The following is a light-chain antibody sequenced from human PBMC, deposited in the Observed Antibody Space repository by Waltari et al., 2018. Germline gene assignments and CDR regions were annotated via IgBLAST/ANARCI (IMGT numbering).Light chain of an antibody. CDR2: DVS. V-gene: IGLV2-14*03. J-gene: IGLJ2*01. CDR3: SSHTSCSTVV. CDR1: RSDVGGSNL. Sequence: QSALTQPASVSGSPGQSTTISCTGTRSDVGGSNLVSWYQHHPGKAPKFMIYDVSKRPSLFSYRFSGSESGNPAPLTISALQAEDESDYYCSSHTSCSTVVFGGGTKLTVL.